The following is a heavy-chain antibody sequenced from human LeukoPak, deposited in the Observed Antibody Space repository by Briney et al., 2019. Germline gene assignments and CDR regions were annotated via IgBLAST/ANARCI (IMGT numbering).Heavy chain of an antibody. J-gene: IGHJ3*02. Sequence: PSETLSLTCTVSGGSISSYYWSWIRQPPGKGLEWIGYIYYSGGTNYNPSLKSRVTISVDTPKNQFSLKLSSVTAADTAVYYCARDGIAVAGYAFDIWGQGTMVTVSS. CDR3: ARDGIAVAGYAFDI. CDR2: IYYSGGT. CDR1: GGSISSYY. D-gene: IGHD6-19*01. V-gene: IGHV4-59*01.